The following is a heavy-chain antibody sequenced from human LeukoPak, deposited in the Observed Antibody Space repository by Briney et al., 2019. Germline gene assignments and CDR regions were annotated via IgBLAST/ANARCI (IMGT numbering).Heavy chain of an antibody. CDR2: ISAYNGNT. V-gene: IGHV1-18*01. CDR1: GYTFTSYG. CDR3: AREYLRFGELPIDY. J-gene: IGHJ4*02. D-gene: IGHD3-10*01. Sequence: GASVKVSCKASGYTFTSYGISWVRQAPGQGLEWMGWISAYNGNTNYAQKLQGRVTMTTDTSTSTAYMELRSLRSDDTAVYYCAREYLRFGELPIDYWGQGTLVTVSS.